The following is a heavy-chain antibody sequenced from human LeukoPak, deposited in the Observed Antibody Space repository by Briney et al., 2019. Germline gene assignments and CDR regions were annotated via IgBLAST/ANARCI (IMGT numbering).Heavy chain of an antibody. CDR2: IYYGGNT. CDR1: GDSVSSSNYY. V-gene: IGHV4-61*01. CDR3: ARLTVTTYYGMDV. Sequence: SETLSLTCAVSGDSVSSSNYYWSWIRQPPGKGLEWIGYIYYGGNTNYNPSLQSRVTISVDTSKSQFSLKLSSVTAADTAVYYCARLTVTTYYGMDVWGQGTTVTVSS. J-gene: IGHJ6*02. D-gene: IGHD4-17*01.